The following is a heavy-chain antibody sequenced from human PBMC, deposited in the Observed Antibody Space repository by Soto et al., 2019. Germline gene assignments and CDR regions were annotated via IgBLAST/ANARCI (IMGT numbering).Heavy chain of an antibody. V-gene: IGHV1-69*12. J-gene: IGHJ3*02. CDR2: IIPIFGTA. D-gene: IGHD4-17*01. Sequence: QVQLVQSGAEVKKPGSSVKVSCKASGGTFSSYAISWVRQAPGQGPEWMGGIIPIFGTANYAQKFQGRVTITADESTSTAYMELSSLRSEDTAVYYCARAHTTVVLHAFDIWGQGTMVTASS. CDR1: GGTFSSYA. CDR3: ARAHTTVVLHAFDI.